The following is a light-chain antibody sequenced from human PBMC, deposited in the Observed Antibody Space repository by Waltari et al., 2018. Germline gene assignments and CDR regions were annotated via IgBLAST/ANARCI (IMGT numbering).Light chain of an antibody. CDR2: AAS. Sequence: DIQMTQSPSSLSASVGDRVTITCRASQTISSYLNWDQQKPGKAPKLLIYAASSLQSGVPSSVSGSGSGTDFTLTISSLQPEDFATYYCQQSYSTPPTFGQGTKLEIK. CDR3: QQSYSTPPT. CDR1: QTISSY. V-gene: IGKV1-39*01. J-gene: IGKJ2*01.